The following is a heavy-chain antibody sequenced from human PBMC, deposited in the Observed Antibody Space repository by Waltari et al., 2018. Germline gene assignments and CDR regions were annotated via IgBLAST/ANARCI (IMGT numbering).Heavy chain of an antibody. J-gene: IGHJ4*01. CDR2: IYHNGHT. CDR1: AGPFGDYF. CDR3: ARGNYHDSPRLDW. D-gene: IGHD3-22*01. V-gene: IGHV4-34*01. Sequence: QTQLHQWGAGLVKPSETLSLTCAVFAGPFGDYFWTWVRHSPGKGLEWIGEIYHNGHTNYNPSLGRRVTISLDTSKNQFSLKLTSVTAADTAVYYCARGNYHDSPRLDWWGHGNLVTVSS.